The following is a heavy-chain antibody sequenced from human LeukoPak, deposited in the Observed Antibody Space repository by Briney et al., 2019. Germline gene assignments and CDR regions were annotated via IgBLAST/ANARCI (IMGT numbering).Heavy chain of an antibody. CDR1: GVSISSYY. J-gene: IGHJ3*02. V-gene: IGHV4-59*01. Sequence: SETLSLTCTVSGVSISSYYWSWIRQPPGKGLEWIGYIYYSGSTNYNPSLKSRVTISEDTSKKQFSLKLSSLTAADTAVYYCARDIGPYCSGGSCYSWGAFDIWGQGTMVTVSS. CDR3: ARDIGPYCSGGSCYSWGAFDI. D-gene: IGHD2-15*01. CDR2: IYYSGST.